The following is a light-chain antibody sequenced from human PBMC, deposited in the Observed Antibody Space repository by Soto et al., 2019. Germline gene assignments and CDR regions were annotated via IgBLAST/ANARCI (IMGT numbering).Light chain of an antibody. CDR2: EDN. CDR3: QSYDSSTLV. Sequence: NFMLTQPHSVSESPGKTVTISCTRSSGSIASSYMQWYQQRPGTAPTTVFYEDNQRPSGVPDRFSGSIDSSSNSASLTISGLKTEDEADFYCQSYDSSTLVFGGGTKLTVL. CDR1: SGSIASSY. V-gene: IGLV6-57*04. J-gene: IGLJ2*01.